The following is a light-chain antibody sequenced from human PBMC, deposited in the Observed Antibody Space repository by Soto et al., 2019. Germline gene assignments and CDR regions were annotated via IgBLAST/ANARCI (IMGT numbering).Light chain of an antibody. CDR1: QSVSSN. Sequence: EIVMTQSPTILSVSPGERATLSCRASQSVSSNLAWYQQKPGQAPRLLIYGVYTRAPGIPARFSGSGSGTEFTLTISSLEPEDFAVYYCQQRSNWPITFGQGTRLEI. CDR2: GVY. V-gene: IGKV3D-15*01. J-gene: IGKJ5*01. CDR3: QQRSNWPIT.